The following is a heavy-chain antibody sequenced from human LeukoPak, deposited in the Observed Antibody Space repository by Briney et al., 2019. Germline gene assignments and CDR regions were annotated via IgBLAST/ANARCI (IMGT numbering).Heavy chain of an antibody. V-gene: IGHV3-23*01. CDR1: GFTFSNYA. D-gene: IGHD3-10*01. J-gene: IGHJ4*02. CDR3: ARAWITMIRGVYFDY. Sequence: GGSLRLPCAASGFTFSNYAMSWVRQAPGKGLEWVSAISGSGGSTYYADSVKGRFTISRDNSKNTLYLQMNSLRAEDTAVYYCARAWITMIRGVYFDYWGQGTLVTVSS. CDR2: ISGSGGST.